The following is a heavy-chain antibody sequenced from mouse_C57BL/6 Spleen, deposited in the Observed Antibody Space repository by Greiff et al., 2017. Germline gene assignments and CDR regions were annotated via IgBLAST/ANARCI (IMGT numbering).Heavy chain of an antibody. D-gene: IGHD2-5*01. J-gene: IGHJ4*01. CDR1: GFSLTSYG. CDR2: IWSGGST. CDR3: ASLYYSNPYAMDY. V-gene: IGHV2-2*01. Sequence: VQLQQSGPGLVQPSQSLSITCTVSGFSLTSYGVHWVRQSPGKGLEWLGVIWSGGSTDYNAAFISRLSISKDNSKSQVFFKMNSLQADDTAIDYCASLYYSNPYAMDYWGQGTSVTVSS.